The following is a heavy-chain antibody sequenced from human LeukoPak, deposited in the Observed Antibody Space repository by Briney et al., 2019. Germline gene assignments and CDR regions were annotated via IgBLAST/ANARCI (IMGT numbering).Heavy chain of an antibody. CDR1: GFTFSSYG. Sequence: TGGSLRLSCAASGFTFSSYGMHWVRQAPGKGLEWVAFIRYDGSNKYYADSVKGRFTIFRDNSKNTVFLQMNSLRAEDTAVYYCARDATTYYYGSGSYGGAFDIWGQGTMVTVSS. J-gene: IGHJ3*02. CDR2: IRYDGSNK. CDR3: ARDATTYYYGSGSYGGAFDI. V-gene: IGHV3-30*02. D-gene: IGHD3-10*01.